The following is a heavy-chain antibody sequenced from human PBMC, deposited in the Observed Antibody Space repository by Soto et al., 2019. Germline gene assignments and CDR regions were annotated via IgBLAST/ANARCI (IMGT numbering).Heavy chain of an antibody. CDR3: ARVFTPNIAAAGTFDY. Sequence: SETLSLTCAVSGGSISSSNWWSWVRQPPGKGLEWIGEIYHSGSTNYNPSLKSRVTISVDKSKNQFSLKLSSVTAADTAVYYCARVFTPNIAAAGTFDYWGQGTLVTVSS. J-gene: IGHJ4*02. CDR2: IYHSGST. CDR1: GGSISSSNW. V-gene: IGHV4-4*02. D-gene: IGHD6-13*01.